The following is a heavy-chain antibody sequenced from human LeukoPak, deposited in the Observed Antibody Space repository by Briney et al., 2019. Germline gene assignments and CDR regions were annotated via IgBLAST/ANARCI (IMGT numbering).Heavy chain of an antibody. Sequence: GGSLRLSCAASGFTFSSYGMSWVRQAPGKGLEWVSAISGSGGSTYYADSVKGRFTISRDNANNSLYLQMNSLRAEDTAVYYCARGFGDLDIWGQGTMVTVSS. CDR1: GFTFSSYG. CDR3: ARGFGDLDI. J-gene: IGHJ3*02. D-gene: IGHD4-17*01. CDR2: ISGSGGST. V-gene: IGHV3-23*01.